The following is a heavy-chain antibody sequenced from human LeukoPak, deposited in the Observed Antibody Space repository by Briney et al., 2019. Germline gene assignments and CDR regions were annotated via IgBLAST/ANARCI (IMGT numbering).Heavy chain of an antibody. D-gene: IGHD3-22*01. V-gene: IGHV3-23*01. Sequence: GGSLRLSCAASAFIFSDYAMSWVRQAPGKGLEWVSAISGRGVSTKYADSVKGRFTISRDNSKNTLYLQMNSLRDEDTAVYYCAKKIYDSSGYVDYWGQGTPVTVSS. CDR2: ISGRGVST. CDR1: AFIFSDYA. J-gene: IGHJ4*02. CDR3: AKKIYDSSGYVDY.